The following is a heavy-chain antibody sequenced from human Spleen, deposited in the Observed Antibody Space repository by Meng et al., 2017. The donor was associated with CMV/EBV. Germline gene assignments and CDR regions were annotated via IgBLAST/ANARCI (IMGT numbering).Heavy chain of an antibody. Sequence: TFSSYGMHWGRQAPGKGLEWVAFIRYDGSNKYYADSVKGRFTISRDNSKNTLYLQMNSLRAEDTAVYYCAKGAPGYSSGWYDRKFDPWGQGTLVTVSS. V-gene: IGHV3-30*02. D-gene: IGHD6-19*01. CDR2: IRYDGSNK. CDR1: TFSSYG. CDR3: AKGAPGYSSGWYDRKFDP. J-gene: IGHJ5*02.